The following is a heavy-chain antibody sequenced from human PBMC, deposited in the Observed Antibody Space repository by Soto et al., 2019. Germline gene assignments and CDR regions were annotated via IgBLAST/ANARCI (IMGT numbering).Heavy chain of an antibody. CDR2: IYSGGST. J-gene: IGHJ4*02. Sequence: QLQLRESGPGLLKPSETLSLTCAVSGGAISGRSNYWGWIRQPPGKGLEYIGSIYSGGSTYYNPSLTSRATLSVDATQNQFSLRLTSVTAADTAVYYCARRHSATWLFDYWGLGTLVTVSS. D-gene: IGHD3-9*01. V-gene: IGHV4-39*01. CDR3: ARRHSATWLFDY. CDR1: GGAISGRSNY.